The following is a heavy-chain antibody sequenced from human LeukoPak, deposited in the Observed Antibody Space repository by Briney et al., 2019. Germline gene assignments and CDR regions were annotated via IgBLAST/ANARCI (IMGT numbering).Heavy chain of an antibody. CDR1: GFTFSSYS. Sequence: GGSLRLSCAASGFTFSSYSMNWVRQAPGKGLEWVSSISSSSSYVYYADSVKGRFTISRDNAKNSLYLQMNSLRAEDTAVYYCARDLVVAATSSSDAFDIWGQGTMVTVSS. V-gene: IGHV3-21*01. J-gene: IGHJ3*02. CDR3: ARDLVVAATSSSDAFDI. CDR2: ISSSSSYV. D-gene: IGHD2-15*01.